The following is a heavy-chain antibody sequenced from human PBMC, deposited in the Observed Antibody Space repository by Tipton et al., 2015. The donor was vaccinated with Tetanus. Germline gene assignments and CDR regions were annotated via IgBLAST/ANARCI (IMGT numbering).Heavy chain of an antibody. CDR3: ARWGDASGSTNLYAFDI. CDR2: IYQTGST. D-gene: IGHD3-10*01. V-gene: IGHV4-30-2*02. J-gene: IGHJ3*02. Sequence: TLSLTCNVTGALLTTGGYSWGWIRQPPGQGLEWIGYIYQTGSTYFNPSLRSRLTMSFKMSKNQFSLKMSSVTAADTAVYYCARWGDASGSTNLYAFDIWGQGAMVSVSS. CDR1: GALLTTGGYS.